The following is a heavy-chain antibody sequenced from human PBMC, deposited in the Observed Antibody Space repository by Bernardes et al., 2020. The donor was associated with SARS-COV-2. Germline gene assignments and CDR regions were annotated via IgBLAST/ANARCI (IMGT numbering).Heavy chain of an antibody. Sequence: GGSLRLSCATSGFTFSKYPMDWVRQAPGKGLEWVAVISYDGNNKNYADPVQGRFTISRDNFMKTLYLQMNDLRYEDTAVYYCVRDRALGAAGNFDWWGQGTLVTVSS. CDR3: VRDRALGAAGNFDW. CDR2: ISYDGNNK. V-gene: IGHV3-30-3*01. J-gene: IGHJ4*02. CDR1: GFTFSKYP. D-gene: IGHD7-27*01.